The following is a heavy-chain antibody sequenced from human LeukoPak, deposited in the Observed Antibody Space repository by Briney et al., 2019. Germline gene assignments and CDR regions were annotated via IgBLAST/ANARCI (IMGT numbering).Heavy chain of an antibody. J-gene: IGHJ4*02. D-gene: IGHD5-24*01. CDR1: GYTFTVYY. Sequence: ASVKVSCKASGYTFTVYYMHWVRQAPGQGLEWMGRINPNSGDTKYARNFQGRVTMTRDTSTSTVYMELSSLRSEDTAVYYCARGSGRDGYKLDYWGQGTLVTVSS. V-gene: IGHV1-2*02. CDR3: ARGSGRDGYKLDY. CDR2: INPNSGDT.